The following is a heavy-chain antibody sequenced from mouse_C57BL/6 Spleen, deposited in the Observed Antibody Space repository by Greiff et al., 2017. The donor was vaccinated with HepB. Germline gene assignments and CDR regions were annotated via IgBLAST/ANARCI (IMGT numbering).Heavy chain of an antibody. J-gene: IGHJ1*03. CDR3: ARGEDYYGSSYWYFDV. CDR1: GFTFSSYA. D-gene: IGHD1-1*01. V-gene: IGHV5-4*03. Sequence: EVNVVESGGGLVKPGGSLKLSCAASGFTFSSYAMSWVRQTPEKRLEWVATISDGGSYTYYPDNVKGRFTISRDNAKNNLYLQMSHLKSEDTAMYYCARGEDYYGSSYWYFDVWGTGTTVTVSS. CDR2: ISDGGSYT.